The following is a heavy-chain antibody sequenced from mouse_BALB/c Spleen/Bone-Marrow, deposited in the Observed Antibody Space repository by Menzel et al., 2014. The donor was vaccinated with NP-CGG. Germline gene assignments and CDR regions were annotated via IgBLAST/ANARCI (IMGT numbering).Heavy chain of an antibody. CDR3: ARGIYYDSTWFAY. D-gene: IGHD2-4*01. CDR2: ISTYSGNT. V-gene: IGHV1-67*01. Sequence: QVQLKDSGPELVRPGVSVKIPCKGSGYTFTDYAMHWVKQSHAKSLEWIGVISTYSGNTNYNQKFKGKATMTVDKSSSTAYMELARLTSEDSAIYYCARGIYYDSTWFAYWGQGTLVTVSA. CDR1: GYTFTDYA. J-gene: IGHJ3*01.